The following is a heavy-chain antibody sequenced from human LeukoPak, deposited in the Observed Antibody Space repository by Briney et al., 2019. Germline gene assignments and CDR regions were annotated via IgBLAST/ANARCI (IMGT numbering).Heavy chain of an antibody. CDR2: IYYSGST. Sequence: SETLSLTSTVSGGSISSHYWSWIRQPPGKGLEWIGYIYYSGSTNYSPSLKSRVTISVDSSKNQFSLKLSSVTAADTAVYYCARGWFGDHFDYWGQGTLVTVSS. D-gene: IGHD3-10*01. CDR1: GGSISSHY. CDR3: ARGWFGDHFDY. J-gene: IGHJ4*02. V-gene: IGHV4-59*11.